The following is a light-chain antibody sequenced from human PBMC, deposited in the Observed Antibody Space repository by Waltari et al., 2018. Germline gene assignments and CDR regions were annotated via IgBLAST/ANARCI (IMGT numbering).Light chain of an antibody. Sequence: DIQMTQSPSSLSASVGDKVTITCRASENVNNYLNWYQQKPGKAPNLLIYKASTLQNGGPSRFSGSGSGTEYTFTISRLQSEDAAIYFCQNGYDIPYSCGRGTKVEI. V-gene: IGKV1-39*02. CDR2: KAS. J-gene: IGKJ2*03. CDR1: ENVNNY. CDR3: QNGYDIPYS.